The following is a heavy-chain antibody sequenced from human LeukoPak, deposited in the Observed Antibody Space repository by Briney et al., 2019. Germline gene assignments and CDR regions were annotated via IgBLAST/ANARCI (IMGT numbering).Heavy chain of an antibody. CDR3: AKDGLQFSQWLPPLGY. D-gene: IGHD3-3*01. Sequence: PGGSLRLSCAASGFTLSSYAMSWVRQAPGKGLEWVSLISGNAGSTYYADSARGRFTISRDITKNTLYLQMNSLRAEDTAVYYCAKDGLQFSQWLPPLGYWGQGTLVTVSS. V-gene: IGHV3-23*01. CDR2: ISGNAGST. J-gene: IGHJ4*02. CDR1: GFTLSSYA.